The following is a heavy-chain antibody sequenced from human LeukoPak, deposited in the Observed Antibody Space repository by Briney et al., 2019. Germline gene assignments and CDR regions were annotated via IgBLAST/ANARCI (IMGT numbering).Heavy chain of an antibody. CDR3: ARASYYYDSSGYPGYYFDY. V-gene: IGHV1-2*02. J-gene: IGHJ4*02. Sequence: AAVKVSCSSSGYTFTDYYMHWVRQAPGQGLEWMGWINPNSGGTNYAQKFQGRVTMTRDMSISTAYMELSRLRSDDTAVYYCARASYYYDSSGYPGYYFDYWGQGTLVTVSS. CDR1: GYTFTDYY. D-gene: IGHD3-22*01. CDR2: INPNSGGT.